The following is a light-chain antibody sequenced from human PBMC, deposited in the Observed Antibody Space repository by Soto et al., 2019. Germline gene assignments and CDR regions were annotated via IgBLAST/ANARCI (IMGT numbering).Light chain of an antibody. V-gene: IGKV1-5*03. CDR2: KAS. Sequence: DIQMTQSPSTLSGSVGDRVTITCRASQTISSWLAWYQQKPGKAPKLLIYKASTLKSGVPSRFSGSGSGTEFTLTISSLQADDFATYYCQHYNSYSGAFGQGTKVEL. J-gene: IGKJ1*01. CDR3: QHYNSYSGA. CDR1: QTISSW.